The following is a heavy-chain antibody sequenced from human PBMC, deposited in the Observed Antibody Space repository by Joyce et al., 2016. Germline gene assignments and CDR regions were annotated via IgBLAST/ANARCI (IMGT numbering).Heavy chain of an antibody. CDR2: INPKGGDT. CDR3: ARGDLLD. D-gene: IGHD2-8*02. CDR1: GYPFTDYS. V-gene: IGHV1-2*06. Sequence: QVQVVQSGAEVKKPGASVKVSCRASGYPFTDYSIHWVRQAPGQGLECMGRINPKGGDTNYAQNCQGRVTMTRDTSINTAYMELSSLRSDDTAVYYCARGDLLDWGQGTLVTVSS. J-gene: IGHJ4*02.